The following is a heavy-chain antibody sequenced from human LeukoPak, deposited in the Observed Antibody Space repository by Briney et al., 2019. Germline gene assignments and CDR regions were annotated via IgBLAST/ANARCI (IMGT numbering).Heavy chain of an antibody. CDR3: AKGSGSYGQDLYY. CDR2: ISVSGNT. J-gene: IGHJ4*02. D-gene: IGHD3-3*01. CDR1: GFTLSSYA. Sequence: GGSLRLSCAASGFTLSSYAMSWVRQGPGKGLEWVSAISVSGNTYHADSVKGRFTISRDSSKNTLYLQMNSLRAEDAAVYYCAKGSGSYGQDLYYWGQGTLVTVSS. V-gene: IGHV3-23*01.